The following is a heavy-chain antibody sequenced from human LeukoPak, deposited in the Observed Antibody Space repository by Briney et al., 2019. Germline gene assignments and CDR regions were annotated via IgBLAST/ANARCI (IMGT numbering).Heavy chain of an antibody. J-gene: IGHJ5*02. V-gene: IGHV4-34*01. CDR2: INHSGST. CDR1: GGSFSGYY. D-gene: IGHD3-22*01. CDR3: ARTSIYYDSSGYRS. Sequence: PSETLSLTCAVHGGSFSGYYWSWIRQPPGKGLEWIGEINHSGSTNYNPSLKSRVTLSVDTSKNQFSLKLSSVTAADTAVYYCARTSIYYDSSGYRSWGQGTLVTVSS.